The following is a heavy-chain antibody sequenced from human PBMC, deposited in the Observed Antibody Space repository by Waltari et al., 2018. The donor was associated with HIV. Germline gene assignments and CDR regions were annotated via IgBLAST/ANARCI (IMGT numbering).Heavy chain of an antibody. CDR3: ARRYDSGTNIAGY. J-gene: IGHJ4*02. CDR1: GDTFISYD. D-gene: IGHD3-10*01. Sequence: QVQLVQSGAAVEKPGASVQVSCKASGDTFISYDINWVRQATGQGLEWMGWMNPNSGNTGYAQKFQGRVTMTRNTSISTAYMELSGLRSEDTAVYYCARRYDSGTNIAGYWGQGTLVTVSS. CDR2: MNPNSGNT. V-gene: IGHV1-8*01.